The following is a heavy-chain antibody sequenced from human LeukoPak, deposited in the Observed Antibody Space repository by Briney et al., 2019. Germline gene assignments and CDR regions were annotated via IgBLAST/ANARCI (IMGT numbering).Heavy chain of an antibody. D-gene: IGHD6-13*01. CDR1: GFTFSSNA. CDR3: AKGTIAAAFRASIDP. CDR2: LSGSGGNT. J-gene: IGHJ5*02. Sequence: GGSLRLSCAASGFTFSSNAMGWDRQALGQGLEWVSALSGSGGNTSYADSVKGRFTISRDNSKNTLYLQMNSLRAEDTAVYYCAKGTIAAAFRASIDPCGQGALVTVSS. V-gene: IGHV3-23*01.